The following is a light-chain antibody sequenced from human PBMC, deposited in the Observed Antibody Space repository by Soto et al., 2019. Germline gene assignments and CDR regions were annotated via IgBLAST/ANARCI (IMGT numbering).Light chain of an antibody. Sequence: EIVMTQSPATLSVSPGERATLSCRASQSVSSNLAWYQQKPGQAPRLLIYGASTRATGIPARFSGGGSGTEVSLTIISLQSEDFAVYYWQQYNNWPPITFGQGTRLEIK. CDR1: QSVSSN. V-gene: IGKV3-15*01. CDR2: GAS. CDR3: QQYNNWPPIT. J-gene: IGKJ5*01.